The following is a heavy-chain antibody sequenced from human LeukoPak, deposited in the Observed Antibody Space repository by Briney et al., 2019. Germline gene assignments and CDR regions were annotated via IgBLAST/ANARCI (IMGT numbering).Heavy chain of an antibody. CDR3: ARGGLSGYDFWSGYYSC. V-gene: IGHV1-18*01. J-gene: IGHJ4*02. D-gene: IGHD3-3*01. CDR1: GYTFTSYG. CDR2: ISAYNGNT. Sequence: ASVKVSCKASGYTFTSYGISWVRQAPGQGLEWMGWISAYNGNTNYAQKLQGRVTVTTDTSTSTAYMELRSLRSDDTAVYYCARGGLSGYDFWSGYYSCWGQGTLVTVSS.